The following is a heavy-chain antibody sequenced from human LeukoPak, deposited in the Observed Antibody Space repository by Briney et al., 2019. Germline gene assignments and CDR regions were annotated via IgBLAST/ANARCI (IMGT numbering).Heavy chain of an antibody. D-gene: IGHD3-16*02. V-gene: IGHV3-21*01. CDR1: GFIFSNYS. J-gene: IGHJ3*02. Sequence: PGGSLTLXCAASGFIFSNYSMTWVRLAPGKGQEWLSSISSSSRYIYDADSARGRFTISRDNPKSTHYLQMNSLRAEDTALYYCVTGNDPDYIWEAYRLDAFDIWGQGTMVTVSS. CDR2: ISSSSRYI. CDR3: VTGNDPDYIWEAYRLDAFDI.